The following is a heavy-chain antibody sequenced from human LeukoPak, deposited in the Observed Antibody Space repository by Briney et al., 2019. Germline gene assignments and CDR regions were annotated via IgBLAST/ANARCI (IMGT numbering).Heavy chain of an antibody. V-gene: IGHV4-39*07. CDR1: GGSISSSSYY. D-gene: IGHD4-17*01. CDR2: IYYSGSS. Sequence: TSETLSLTCTVSGGSISSSSYYWGWIRQPPGKGLEWIGSIYYSGSSYYNPSLKSRVTMSVDTSKNQFSLKLTSVTAADTAFYYCAGADRHDYGEDYWGQGTLVTVSS. J-gene: IGHJ4*02. CDR3: AGADRHDYGEDY.